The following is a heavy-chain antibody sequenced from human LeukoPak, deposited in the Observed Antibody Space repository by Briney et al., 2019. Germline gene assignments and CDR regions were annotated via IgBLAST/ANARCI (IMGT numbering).Heavy chain of an antibody. D-gene: IGHD3-3*01. CDR1: GVTFSSYV. Sequence: GGSLRLSCEASGVTFSSYVMSWVRQAPGKGLEWVSAISGSGGSTYYADSVKGRFTISRDNSKNTLYLQMNSLRAEDTAVYYCASQYDFWSAYYPYWGQGTLVTVSS. CDR2: ISGSGGST. CDR3: ASQYDFWSAYYPY. V-gene: IGHV3-23*01. J-gene: IGHJ4*02.